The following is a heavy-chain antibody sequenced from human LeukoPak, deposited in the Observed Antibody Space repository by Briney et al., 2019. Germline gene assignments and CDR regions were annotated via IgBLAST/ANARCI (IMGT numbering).Heavy chain of an antibody. CDR3: ARLPSYGHRRGFDY. V-gene: IGHV1-69*13. CDR2: IIPISGTA. Sequence: SVKVSCKASGGTFSSYAISWVRQAPGQGLEWMGGIIPISGTANYAQKFQGRVTITADESTSTAYMELSSLRSEDTAVYYCARLPSYGHRRGFDYWGQGTLVTVSS. J-gene: IGHJ4*02. CDR1: GGTFSSYA. D-gene: IGHD5-18*01.